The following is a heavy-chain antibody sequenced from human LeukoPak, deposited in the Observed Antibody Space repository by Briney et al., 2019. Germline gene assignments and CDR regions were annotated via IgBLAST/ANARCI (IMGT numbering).Heavy chain of an antibody. CDR2: INPNSGGT. CDR3: ARESGGKSTQGFDP. Sequence: GASVKVSCKASGYTFTGYYMHWVRQAPGQGLEWMGWINPNSGGTNYAQKFQGRVTMTRDTSISTAYMELSRLGSDDTAVYYCARESGGKSTQGFDPWGQGSLVTVSS. CDR1: GYTFTGYY. J-gene: IGHJ5*02. V-gene: IGHV1-2*02. D-gene: IGHD1-26*01.